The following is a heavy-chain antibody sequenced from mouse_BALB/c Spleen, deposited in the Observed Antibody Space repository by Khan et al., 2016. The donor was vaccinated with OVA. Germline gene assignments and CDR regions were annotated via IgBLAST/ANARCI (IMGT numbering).Heavy chain of an antibody. Sequence: QVQLQQSGAELVKPGASVKLSCKTSGYTFTSYWIQWVKQRPGQGLGWIGQIFPETGTTYYNENFKGKATLTVDTSSSTAYMQLSSLTSEDSAVDFWARGYFGNYEFAYWGQGTLVTVSP. CDR1: GYTFTSYW. V-gene: IGHV1S132*01. CDR2: IFPETGTT. D-gene: IGHD2-1*01. CDR3: ARGYFGNYEFAY. J-gene: IGHJ3*01.